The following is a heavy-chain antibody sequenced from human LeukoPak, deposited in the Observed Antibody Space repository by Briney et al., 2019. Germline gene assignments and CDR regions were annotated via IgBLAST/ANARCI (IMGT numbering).Heavy chain of an antibody. D-gene: IGHD5-24*01. CDR2: MNPNSGNT. V-gene: IGHV1-8*01. CDR3: ARGAWLQDQYYYWYYMDV. Sequence: ASVKVSCKASGYTFTSYDINWVRQATGQGLEWMGWMNPNSGNTGYAQKFQGRVTMTRNTSISTAYMELSSLRSEDTAVYYCARGAWLQDQYYYWYYMDVWGKGTTVTVSS. CDR1: GYTFTSYD. J-gene: IGHJ6*03.